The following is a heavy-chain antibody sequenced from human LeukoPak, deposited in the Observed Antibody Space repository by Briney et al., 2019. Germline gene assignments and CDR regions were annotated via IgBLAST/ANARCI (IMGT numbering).Heavy chain of an antibody. D-gene: IGHD4-17*01. CDR2: ILYDGSNK. J-gene: IGHJ4*02. Sequence: GGSLRLSCAASGFTFSSYGMHWVRQAPGKGLEWVAVILYDGSNKYYSDSVKGRFTISRDNSKNTLYLQMNSLRAEDTAVYYCAKDMRNGDNSFDCWGQGTLVTVSS. CDR3: AKDMRNGDNSFDC. CDR1: GFTFSSYG. V-gene: IGHV3-30*18.